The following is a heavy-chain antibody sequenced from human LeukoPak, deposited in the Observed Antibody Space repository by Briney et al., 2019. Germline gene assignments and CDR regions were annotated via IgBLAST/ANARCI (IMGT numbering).Heavy chain of an antibody. CDR1: RLIFSTYW. CDR2: INQNGSEK. J-gene: IGHJ3*02. D-gene: IGHD3-16*02. V-gene: IGHV3-7*01. Sequence: GGSLRLSCAASRLIFSTYWMSWVRQAPGKGLEWVANINQNGSEKYYVDSVKGRFTISRDNAKNSLCLQMNSLRAEDTAVYYCARVLGELSLFGAFDIWGQGTMVTVSS. CDR3: ARVLGELSLFGAFDI.